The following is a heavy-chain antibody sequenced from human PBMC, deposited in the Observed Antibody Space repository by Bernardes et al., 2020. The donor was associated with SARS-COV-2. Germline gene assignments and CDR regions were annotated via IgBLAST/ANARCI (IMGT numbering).Heavy chain of an antibody. V-gene: IGHV3-30*18. Sequence: GGSLRLSCAASGFRFNGYAMHWVRQAPGKGLEWVAITSFDGRDKYYVDSVKGRFNISRDNLKNIVYLDMSNLRPEDTAVYYCAKPREWELSNPVDFWGQGTLVTVTS. D-gene: IGHD1-26*01. CDR3: AKPREWELSNPVDF. CDR2: TSFDGRDK. J-gene: IGHJ4*02. CDR1: GFRFNGYA.